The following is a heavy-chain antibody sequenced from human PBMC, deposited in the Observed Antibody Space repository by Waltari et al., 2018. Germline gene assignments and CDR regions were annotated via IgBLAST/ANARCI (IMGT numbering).Heavy chain of an antibody. D-gene: IGHD3-22*01. V-gene: IGHV1-69*13. CDR2: IIPFLGTP. Sequence: QVQLVQSGAEVKKPGSSVKVSCKASGDSFSRNALSCVRQAPGQGLEWMGGIIPFLGTPNYAQKFQGRVTITADESTSTAYMELSSLRSEDTAVYYCASPMNYYDSSGYYPYYFDYWGQGTLVTVSS. CDR3: ASPMNYYDSSGYYPYYFDY. CDR1: GDSFSRNA. J-gene: IGHJ4*02.